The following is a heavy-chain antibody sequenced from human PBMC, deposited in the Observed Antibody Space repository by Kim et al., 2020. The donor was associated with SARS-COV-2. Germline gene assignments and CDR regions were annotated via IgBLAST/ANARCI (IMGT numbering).Heavy chain of an antibody. CDR2: ISGSGGST. D-gene: IGHD4-17*01. CDR1: GFTFSSYA. CDR3: AKDSPVTTFSYYYDMDV. V-gene: IGHV3-23*01. J-gene: IGHJ6*02. Sequence: GGSLRLSCADSGFTFSSYAMSWVRQAPGKGLEWVSAISGSGGSTYYADSVKGRFTISRDNSKNTLYLQMNSLRAEDTAVYYCAKDSPVTTFSYYYDMDVWGQGTTVTVSS.